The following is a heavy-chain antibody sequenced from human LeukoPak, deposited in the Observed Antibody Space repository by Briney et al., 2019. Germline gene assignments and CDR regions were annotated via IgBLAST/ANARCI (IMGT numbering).Heavy chain of an antibody. Sequence: GGSLRLSCSALGFTFSSYAMSWVRQAPGKGLEWVSAISGSGGSTYSADSVKGRFTISRDNSKNTLYLQMNRLRAEDTAVYYCAKHREGSWFRDYFDYWGQGTLVTVSS. V-gene: IGHV3-23*01. CDR2: ISGSGGST. J-gene: IGHJ4*02. CDR1: GFTFSSYA. CDR3: AKHREGSWFRDYFDY. D-gene: IGHD6-13*01.